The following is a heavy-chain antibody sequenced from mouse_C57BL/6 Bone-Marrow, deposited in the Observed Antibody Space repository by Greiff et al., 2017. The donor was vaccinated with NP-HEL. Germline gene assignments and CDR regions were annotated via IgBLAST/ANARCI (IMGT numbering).Heavy chain of an antibody. D-gene: IGHD4-1*01. Sequence: QVQLQQSGPGLVQPSQSLSITCTVSGFSLTSYGVHWVRQSPGKGLEWLGVIWRGGSTAYNAAFLSRLSITKDNSKSQVFFKMNSLQADDTAIYYCAKGGDLLGRLDYWGQGTTLTVSS. J-gene: IGHJ2*01. CDR1: GFSLTSYG. V-gene: IGHV2-5*01. CDR3: AKGGDLLGRLDY. CDR2: IWRGGST.